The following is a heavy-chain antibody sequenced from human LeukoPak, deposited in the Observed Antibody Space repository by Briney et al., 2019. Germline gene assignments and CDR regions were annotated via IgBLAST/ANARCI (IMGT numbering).Heavy chain of an antibody. Sequence: SVKVSCKASGGTFSSYAISWVRQAPGQGLEWMGRIIPILGIANYAQKFQGRVTITADKSTSTAYMELSSLRSEETAVYYCARSGSSSTRGYYYYGMDVWGQGTTVTVSS. V-gene: IGHV1-69*04. CDR1: GGTFSSYA. D-gene: IGHD6-6*01. CDR3: ARSGSSSTRGYYYYGMDV. J-gene: IGHJ6*02. CDR2: IIPILGIA.